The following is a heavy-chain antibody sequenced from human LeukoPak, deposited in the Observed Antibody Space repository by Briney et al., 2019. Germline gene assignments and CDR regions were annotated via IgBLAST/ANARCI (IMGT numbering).Heavy chain of an antibody. J-gene: IGHJ4*02. CDR2: ISYDGSNK. CDR3: ATGGYSGYEVYYFDY. Sequence: WRSLRLSCAASGFTFSSYGMHWVRQAPGKGLEWVAVISYDGSNKYYADSVKGRFTISRDNSKNTLYLQMNSLRAEDTAVYYCATGGYSGYEVYYFDYWGQGTLVTVSS. D-gene: IGHD5-12*01. CDR1: GFTFSSYG. V-gene: IGHV3-30*03.